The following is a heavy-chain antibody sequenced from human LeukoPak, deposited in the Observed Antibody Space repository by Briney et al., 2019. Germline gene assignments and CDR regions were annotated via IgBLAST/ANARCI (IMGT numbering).Heavy chain of an antibody. CDR2: IIPIFGTA. Sequence: ASVKVSCKASGYTFTSYAMNWVRQAPGQGLEWMGGIIPIFGTANYAQKFQGRVTITADKSTSTAYMELSSLRSEDTAVYYCASLKNYYDSSGYLVTDAFDIWGQGTMVTVSS. CDR3: ASLKNYYDSSGYLVTDAFDI. J-gene: IGHJ3*02. CDR1: GYTFTSYA. D-gene: IGHD3-22*01. V-gene: IGHV1-69*06.